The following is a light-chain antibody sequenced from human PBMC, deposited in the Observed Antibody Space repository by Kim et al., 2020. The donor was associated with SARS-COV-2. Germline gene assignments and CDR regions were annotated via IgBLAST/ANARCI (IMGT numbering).Light chain of an antibody. CDR1: SLRSYY. V-gene: IGLV3-19*01. CDR2: GKN. Sequence: SSELTQDPAVSVALGQTGRITCQGDSLRSYYATWYQQKPGQAPILVIYGKNNRPSGIPDRFSGPSSGNTASLTITGTQAGDEADYYCNPRDSNDNVVFGGGTQLTVL. CDR3: NPRDSNDNVV. J-gene: IGLJ2*01.